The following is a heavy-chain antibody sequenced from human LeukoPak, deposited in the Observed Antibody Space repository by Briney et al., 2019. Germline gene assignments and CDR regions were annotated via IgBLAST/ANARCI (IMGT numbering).Heavy chain of an antibody. D-gene: IGHD3-22*01. J-gene: IGHJ1*01. CDR1: GFSFSNYA. CDR2: ISGSSRYI. V-gene: IGHV3-21*01. Sequence: GGSLRLSCAAAGFSFSNYAMNWVRQAPGKGLEWVASISGSSRYIFYADSVKGRFTISRDNVENSLYLQMNSLRAEDTAVYYCAKSQYDSVGSSYFQHWGQGTPVTVSS. CDR3: AKSQYDSVGSSYFQH.